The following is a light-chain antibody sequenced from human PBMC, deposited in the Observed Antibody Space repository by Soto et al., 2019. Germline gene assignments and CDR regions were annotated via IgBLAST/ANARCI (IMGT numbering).Light chain of an antibody. CDR2: YDS. V-gene: IGLV3-21*04. CDR1: NIGSKS. J-gene: IGLJ3*02. CDR3: QVWDSSSDHPV. Sequence: SYELTQPPSVSVPPGKTARITCGGNNIGSKSVHWYQQKPCQAPVLVIYYDSDRPSGIPERFSGSNSGNTATLTISRVEAGDEADYYCQVWDSSSDHPVFGGGTKLTVL.